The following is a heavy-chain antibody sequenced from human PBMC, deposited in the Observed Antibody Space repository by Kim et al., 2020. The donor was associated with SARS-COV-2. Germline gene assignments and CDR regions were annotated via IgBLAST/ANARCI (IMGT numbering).Heavy chain of an antibody. V-gene: IGHV3-21*01. CDR2: ISSSSSYI. CDR1: GFTFSSYS. D-gene: IGHD2-21*02. J-gene: IGHJ4*02. Sequence: GGSLRLSCAASGFTFSSYSMNWVRQAPGKGLEWVSSISSSSSYIYYADSVKGRFTISRDNAKNSLYLQMNSLRAEDTAVYYCARDLRDCPFDYWGQGTLVTVSS. CDR3: ARDLRDCPFDY.